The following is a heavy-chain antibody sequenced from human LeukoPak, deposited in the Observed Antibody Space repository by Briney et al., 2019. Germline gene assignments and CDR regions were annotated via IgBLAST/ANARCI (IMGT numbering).Heavy chain of an antibody. J-gene: IGHJ4*02. CDR3: AKGYSSGWDYFDY. D-gene: IGHD6-19*01. V-gene: IGHV3-30*18. CDR1: GFTFSSYG. Sequence: PGRSLRLSCAASGFTFSSYGMHWVRQAPGKGLEWVAVISYDGSNKYYADSVKGRFTISRDNSKNTLYLQMNSLRAEDTAMYYCAKGYSSGWDYFDYWGQGTLVTVSS. CDR2: ISYDGSNK.